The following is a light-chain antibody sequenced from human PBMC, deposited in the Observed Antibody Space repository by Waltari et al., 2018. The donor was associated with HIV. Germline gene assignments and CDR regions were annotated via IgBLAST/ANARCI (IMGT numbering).Light chain of an antibody. CDR1: QNIGSS. J-gene: IGKJ1*01. CDR3: QQSLTTLPWT. Sequence: VTITCRASQNIGSSLSWYQQRKGGAPRLLIYGASNLQSGVPSRFSGSGSGTDFTLTISSLQPDDYATYYCQQSLTTLPWTFGQGTKVDIK. CDR2: GAS. V-gene: IGKV1-39*01.